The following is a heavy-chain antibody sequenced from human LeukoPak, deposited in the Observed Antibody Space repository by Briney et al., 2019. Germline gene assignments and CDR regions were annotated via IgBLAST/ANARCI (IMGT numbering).Heavy chain of an antibody. V-gene: IGHV3-15*01. D-gene: IGHD4-17*01. CDR1: GFTFSNTW. CDR2: IKRIIDGGTT. J-gene: IGHJ4*02. CDR3: TRGMRLATVPTYGY. Sequence: GGSLILSCAASGFTFSNTWMNWVRQAPGKGLEWVGHIKRIIDGGTTDYAAPVKGRFTVSRDDSINTLYLQMNSLKIEDTAVYYCTRGMRLATVPTYGYWGQGTLVTVSS.